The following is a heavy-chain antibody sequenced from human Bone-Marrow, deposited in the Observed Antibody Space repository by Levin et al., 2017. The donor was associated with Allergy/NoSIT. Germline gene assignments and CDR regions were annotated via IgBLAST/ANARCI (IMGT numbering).Heavy chain of an antibody. CDR1: GFTFSSYA. D-gene: IGHD2-8*02. CDR3: AKEVAISGTGFVDH. V-gene: IGHV3-23*01. CDR2: IKGGGDGT. J-gene: IGHJ4*02. Sequence: ASVKVSCAASGFTFSSYAMAWVRQAPGKGLEWVSSIKGGGDGTYYADAVKGRFTISRDNSRNTLYLQMNSLRAEDTALYYCAKEVAISGTGFVDHWGQGTLVTVSS.